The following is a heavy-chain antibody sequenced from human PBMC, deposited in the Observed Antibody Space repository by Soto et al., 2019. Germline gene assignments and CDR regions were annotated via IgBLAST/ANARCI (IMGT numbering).Heavy chain of an antibody. CDR2: ISAGGATT. CDR3: AKDRGGTGWPFDH. J-gene: IGHJ4*02. CDR1: GFTFGNFA. V-gene: IGHV3-23*01. Sequence: GGSLRLSCAASGFTFGNFAMSWVRQAPGKGLEWVSSISAGGATTYYADSVKGRVTMSRDNSKNTLSLRMISLRAEDSAVYYCAKDRGGTGWPFDHWGQGTLVTVS. D-gene: IGHD6-19*01.